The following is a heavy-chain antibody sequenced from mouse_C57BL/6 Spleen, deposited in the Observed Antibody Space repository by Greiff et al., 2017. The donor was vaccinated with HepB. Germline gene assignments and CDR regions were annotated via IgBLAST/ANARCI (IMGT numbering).Heavy chain of an antibody. CDR1: GYTFTSYW. V-gene: IGHV1-53*01. CDR3: ARWGRDDGDFYFDY. D-gene: IGHD2-3*01. Sequence: QVQLKQSGTELVKPGASVKLSCKASGYTFTSYWMHWVKQRPGQGLEWIGNINPSNGGTNYNEKFKSKATLTVDKSSSTAYMQLSSLTSEDSAVYYCARWGRDDGDFYFDYWGQGTTLTVSS. J-gene: IGHJ2*01. CDR2: INPSNGGT.